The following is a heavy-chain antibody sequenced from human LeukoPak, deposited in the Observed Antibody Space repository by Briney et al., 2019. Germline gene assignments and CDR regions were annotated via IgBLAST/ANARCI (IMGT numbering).Heavy chain of an antibody. CDR2: ISYDGSNK. J-gene: IGHJ4*02. Sequence: GGSLRLSCAASGFTFSSYAMSWVRQAPGKGLEWVAVISYDGSNKYYADSVKGRFTISRDNSKNTLYLQMNSLRAEDTAVYYCARDRDIAAAGTLGYWGQGTLVTVSS. V-gene: IGHV3-30-3*01. D-gene: IGHD6-13*01. CDR1: GFTFSSYA. CDR3: ARDRDIAAAGTLGY.